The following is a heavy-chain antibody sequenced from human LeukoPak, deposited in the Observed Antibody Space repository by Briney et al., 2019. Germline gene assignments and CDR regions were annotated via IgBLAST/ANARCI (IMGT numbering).Heavy chain of an antibody. Sequence: GESLKISCKGSGYSYTTYWIGWVRQMPGKGLEWMGFIYPGDSDTRYSPSFQGQVTISADRSLSTAYLQWSSLKASDTAMYYCATYAGTSSKFFHHWGQGTLVTVSS. CDR2: IYPGDSDT. CDR1: GYSYTTYW. CDR3: ATYAGTSSKFFHH. V-gene: IGHV5-51*01. D-gene: IGHD3-10*01. J-gene: IGHJ1*01.